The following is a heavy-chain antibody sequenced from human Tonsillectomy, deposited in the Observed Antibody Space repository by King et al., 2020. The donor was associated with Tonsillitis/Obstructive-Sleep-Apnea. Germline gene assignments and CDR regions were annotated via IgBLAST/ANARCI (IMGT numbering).Heavy chain of an antibody. CDR1: GGSISSYY. J-gene: IGHJ5*02. CDR2: IYTSGST. V-gene: IGHV4-4*07. CDR3: AGEAIVVVPAAISDWFDP. D-gene: IGHD2-2*02. Sequence: QLQESGPGLVKPSETLSLTCTVPGGSISSYYWSWIRQPAGKGLEWIGRIYTSGSTNYNPSLKSRVTMSVDTSKNQFSLKLSSVTAADTAVYYCAGEAIVVVPAAISDWFDPWGQGTLVTVSS.